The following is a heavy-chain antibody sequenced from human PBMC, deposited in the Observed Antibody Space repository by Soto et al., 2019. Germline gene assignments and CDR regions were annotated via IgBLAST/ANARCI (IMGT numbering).Heavy chain of an antibody. J-gene: IGHJ3*01. CDR3: ARENDHSGYGLDV. V-gene: IGHV6-1*01. Sequence: QVQLQQSGPGLVRPSQTLSLTCAISGDSVSSSDVAWKWIRQSTSRGLEWLGRTYYRSKWYTDYVASVKSRITITPDTSHHQFSLQLNAVTPEDTAVFFCARENDHSGYGLDVWGQGTIVTVFS. CDR2: TYYRSKWYT. D-gene: IGHD1-1*01. CDR1: GDSVSSSDVA.